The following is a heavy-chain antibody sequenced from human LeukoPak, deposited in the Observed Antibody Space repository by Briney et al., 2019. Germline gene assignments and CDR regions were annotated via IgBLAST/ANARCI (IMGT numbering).Heavy chain of an antibody. CDR3: ARAYDFWSAPDY. CDR2: INHSGST. J-gene: IGHJ4*02. D-gene: IGHD3-3*01. CDR1: GGSFSGYY. Sequence: PSETLSLTCAVYGGSFSGYYWSWIRQPPGKGLEWIGEINHSGSTNYNPSLKSRVTISVDTSKNQFSLKLSSVTAADTAVYYCARAYDFWSAPDYWGQGTLVTVSS. V-gene: IGHV4-34*01.